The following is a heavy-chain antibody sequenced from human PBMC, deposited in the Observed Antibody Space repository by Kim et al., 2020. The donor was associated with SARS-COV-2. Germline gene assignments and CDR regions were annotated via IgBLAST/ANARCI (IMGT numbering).Heavy chain of an antibody. Sequence: GGSLRLSCAASGFSFSSYGMHWVRQAPGKGLEWVAVISYDGSNKYYADSVKGRFTISRDNSKNTLYLQMNSLRAEDTAVYYCAAVIRASWGPNDYWGQGTLVTVSS. J-gene: IGHJ4*02. CDR3: AAVIRASWGPNDY. CDR1: GFSFSSYG. D-gene: IGHD3-10*01. V-gene: IGHV3-30*03. CDR2: ISYDGSNK.